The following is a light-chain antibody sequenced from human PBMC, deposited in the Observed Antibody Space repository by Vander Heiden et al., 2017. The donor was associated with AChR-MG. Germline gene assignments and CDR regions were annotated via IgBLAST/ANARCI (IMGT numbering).Light chain of an antibody. CDR2: EGT. CDR3: CSFAGDNTSV. Sequence: QSAMTQPASVSGSPGQSITISCTGTHNDVGSFDFVSWYPHHPANSLNLIVHEGTRRPSGISTRFSGSKSGNTASLTISGLQTEDAAYYYCCSFAGDNTSVFGGGTKLTVL. V-gene: IGLV2-23*01. CDR1: HNDVGSFDF. J-gene: IGLJ2*01.